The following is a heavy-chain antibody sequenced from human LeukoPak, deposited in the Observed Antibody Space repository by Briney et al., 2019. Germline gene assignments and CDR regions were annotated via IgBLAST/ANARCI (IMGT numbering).Heavy chain of an antibody. V-gene: IGHV1-18*04. D-gene: IGHD1-14*01. CDR1: GYTFTGYY. J-gene: IGHJ5*02. CDR2: VSAYNGNT. CDR3: AREPPLTVHWFDP. Sequence: ASVKVSCKASGYTFTGYYMHWVRQAPGQGLEWMGRVSAYNGNTNYAQKLQGRVTMTTDTSTSTAYMELRSLRSEDTAVYYCAREPPLTVHWFDPWGQGTLVTVSS.